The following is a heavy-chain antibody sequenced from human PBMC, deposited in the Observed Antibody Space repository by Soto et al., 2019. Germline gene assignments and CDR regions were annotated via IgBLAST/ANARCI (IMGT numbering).Heavy chain of an antibody. CDR2: IYYSGST. D-gene: IGHD4-17*01. Sequence: QVQLQESGPGLVKPSETLSLTCIVSGGSISSYYWSWIRQPPGKGLEWIGNIYYSGSTNYNPSLKSRVTISVDTSKNQFSLKLSSVTAADTAVYFCSRVGGYYGDYPNFDYWGQGTRVTVSS. CDR3: SRVGGYYGDYPNFDY. J-gene: IGHJ4*02. V-gene: IGHV4-59*01. CDR1: GGSISSYY.